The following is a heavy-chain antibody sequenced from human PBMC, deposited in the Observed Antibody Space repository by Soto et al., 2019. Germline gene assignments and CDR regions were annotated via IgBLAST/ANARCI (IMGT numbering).Heavy chain of an antibody. CDR3: ARDAVPYNGEWDWFAP. CDR1: GFTFRNYA. Sequence: EVQLLESGGDLVQPGGSLTLSCVASGFTFRNYAMSWVRQPPGKRLEWVSSTGGDGTDVYYADSVKGRFPISRDNSKNTLSLQMNGLTADDTAGYFCARDAVPYNGEWDWFAPWGQGTQVTVSS. V-gene: IGHV3-23*01. D-gene: IGHD3-10*01. J-gene: IGHJ5*02. CDR2: TGGDGTDV.